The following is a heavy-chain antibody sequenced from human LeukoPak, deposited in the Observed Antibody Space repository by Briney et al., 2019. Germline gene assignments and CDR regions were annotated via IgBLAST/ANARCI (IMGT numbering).Heavy chain of an antibody. D-gene: IGHD3-22*01. CDR1: GGSISSYY. Sequence: KPSETLSLTCTVSGGSISSYYWSWLRQPPGKGLEWIGYIYYSGSTNYNPSLKSRVTISVDTSKNQFSLKLSSVTAADTAVYYCATYNYDSSGYSGVFDYWGQGTLVIVSS. V-gene: IGHV4-59*01. CDR3: ATYNYDSSGYSGVFDY. J-gene: IGHJ4*02. CDR2: IYYSGST.